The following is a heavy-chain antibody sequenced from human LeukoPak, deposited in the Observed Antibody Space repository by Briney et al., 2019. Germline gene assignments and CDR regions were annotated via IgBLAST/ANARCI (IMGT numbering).Heavy chain of an antibody. CDR3: AREMTENIVVVPAAMGWFDP. V-gene: IGHV1-18*01. Sequence: ASVKVSCKASGYTFINYGITWVRQAPGQGLEWMGWISAYNGNTNYAQKLQGRVTMTTDTSTSTAYMELRSPRSDDTAMYYCAREMTENIVVVPAAMGWFDPWGQGTLVTVSS. D-gene: IGHD2-2*01. CDR1: GYTFINYG. CDR2: ISAYNGNT. J-gene: IGHJ5*02.